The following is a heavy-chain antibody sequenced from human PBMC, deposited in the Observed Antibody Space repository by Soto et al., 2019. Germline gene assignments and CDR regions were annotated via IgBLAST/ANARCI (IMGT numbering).Heavy chain of an antibody. CDR3: ARGGASSSYSPNYYYGMDV. Sequence: GASVKVSCKASGYTFTSYGISWVRQAPGQGLEWMGWISAYNGNTNYAQKLQGRVTMTTDTSTSTAYMELRSLRSDDTAVYYCARGGASSSYSPNYYYGMDVWGQGTTVTVSS. D-gene: IGHD6-6*01. CDR1: GYTFTSYG. V-gene: IGHV1-18*01. J-gene: IGHJ6*02. CDR2: ISAYNGNT.